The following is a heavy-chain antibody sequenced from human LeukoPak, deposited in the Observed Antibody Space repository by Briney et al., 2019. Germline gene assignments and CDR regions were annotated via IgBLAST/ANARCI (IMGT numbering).Heavy chain of an antibody. CDR3: ARQSIAARGYFYYMDV. D-gene: IGHD6-6*01. CDR2: VYYSGST. CDR1: GGSINSSSYY. V-gene: IGHV4-39*01. Sequence: SETLSLTCTVSGGSINSSSYYWGWIRQPPGKGLEWIGSVYYSGSTHYNPSLKSQVTISVDTSKNHFSLRLSSVTAADTAVYYCARQSIAARGYFYYMDVWGKGTTVTVSS. J-gene: IGHJ6*03.